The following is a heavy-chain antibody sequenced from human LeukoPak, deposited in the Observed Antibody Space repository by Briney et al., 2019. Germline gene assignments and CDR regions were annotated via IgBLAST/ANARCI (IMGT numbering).Heavy chain of an antibody. CDR1: GFTFSSYG. CDR2: IWYDGSNK. V-gene: IGHV3-33*01. CDR3: ARGAYYYED. Sequence: GGSLRLSCAASGFTFSSYGMHWVRQAPGKGLEWVAVIWYDGSNKYYADSVKGRFTISRDNAKNSLYLQMNSLRAEDTAVYYCARGAYYYEDWGQGTLVTVSS. J-gene: IGHJ4*02. D-gene: IGHD3-22*01.